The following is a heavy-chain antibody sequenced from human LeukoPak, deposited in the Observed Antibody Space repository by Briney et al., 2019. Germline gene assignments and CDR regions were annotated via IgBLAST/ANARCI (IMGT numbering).Heavy chain of an antibody. CDR2: ISGRGDST. D-gene: IGHD3-10*01. Sequence: GGSLRLSCAASGFTFSNYAMSWVRQALGKGLEWVSAISGRGDSTYYADSVKGRFTISRDNSKSTLYLQMNSLRAEDTAVYYCAKTMIRGVIRTGGWFDPWGQGTLVTVSS. J-gene: IGHJ5*02. V-gene: IGHV3-23*01. CDR3: AKTMIRGVIRTGGWFDP. CDR1: GFTFSNYA.